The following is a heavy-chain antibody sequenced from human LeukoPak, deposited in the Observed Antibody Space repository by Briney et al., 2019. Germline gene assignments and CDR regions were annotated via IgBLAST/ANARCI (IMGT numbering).Heavy chain of an antibody. CDR1: GGSISSYY. V-gene: IGHV4-4*07. CDR3: ARTIAAAGVVWFDP. D-gene: IGHD6-13*01. J-gene: IGHJ5*02. Sequence: SETLSLTCTVSGGSISSYYWSWIRQPAGKGLEWIGRIYTSGSTNYNPSLKSRVTMSVDTSKNQFSLKLSSVTAADTAVYYCARTIAAAGVVWFDPWGQGTLVTVSS. CDR2: IYTSGST.